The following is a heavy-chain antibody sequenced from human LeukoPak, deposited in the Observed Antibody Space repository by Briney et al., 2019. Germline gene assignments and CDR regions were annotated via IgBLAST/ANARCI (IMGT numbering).Heavy chain of an antibody. J-gene: IGHJ4*02. V-gene: IGHV3-30*03. D-gene: IGHD4/OR15-4a*01. Sequence: GGSLRLSCAASGFTFSNYGMHWVRQAPGKGLEWVAVISSDGGTKYYADSVKGRFTISRDNSKNTLYLQMNSLRAEDTAVYYCARRAGAYSHPYDYWGQGTLVTVSS. CDR2: ISSDGGTK. CDR1: GFTFSNYG. CDR3: ARRAGAYSHPYDY.